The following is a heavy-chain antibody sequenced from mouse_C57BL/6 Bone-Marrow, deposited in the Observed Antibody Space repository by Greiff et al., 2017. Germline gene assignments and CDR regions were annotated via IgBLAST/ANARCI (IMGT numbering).Heavy chain of an antibody. CDR1: GFTFSSYG. CDR2: ISSGGSYT. CDR3: ARPYYYGSSLYFHY. D-gene: IGHD1-1*01. V-gene: IGHV5-6*01. J-gene: IGHJ2*01. Sequence: EVQGVESGGDLVKPGGSLKLSCAASGFTFSSYGMSWVRQTPDKRLAWVATISSGGSYTYYPDSVKGRFTISRDNAKNTLYLQMSSLKSEDTAMXYCARPYYYGSSLYFHYWGQGTTLTVSS.